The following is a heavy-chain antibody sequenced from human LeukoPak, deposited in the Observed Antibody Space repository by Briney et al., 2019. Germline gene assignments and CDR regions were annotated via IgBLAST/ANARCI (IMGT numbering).Heavy chain of an antibody. CDR2: INWNGGST. Sequence: GGSLRLSCAASGFTLDDYGMSWVRQAPGKGLEWVSGINWNGGSTGYADSVKGRFTISRDNAKNSLYLQMNSLRAEDTALYYCARDLEYYYDSSGYRGAFDIWGQGTMVTVSS. CDR1: GFTLDDYG. D-gene: IGHD3-22*01. J-gene: IGHJ3*02. V-gene: IGHV3-20*04. CDR3: ARDLEYYYDSSGYRGAFDI.